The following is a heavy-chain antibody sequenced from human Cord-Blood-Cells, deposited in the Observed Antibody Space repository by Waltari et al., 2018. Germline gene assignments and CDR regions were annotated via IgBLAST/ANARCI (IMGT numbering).Heavy chain of an antibody. CDR2: IYYSGST. V-gene: IGHV4-30-4*01. D-gene: IGHD2-21*01. CDR3: ARDSTAYCGGDCYPGYFDL. Sequence: QVQLQESGPGLVKPSQTLSLTCTVSGGSISRGDYYWSWIRQPPGQGLEWIGYIYYSGSTYYNPSLKSRVTISVDTSKNQFSLKLSSVTAADTAVYYCARDSTAYCGGDCYPGYFDLWGRGTLVTVSS. CDR1: GGSISRGDYY. J-gene: IGHJ2*01.